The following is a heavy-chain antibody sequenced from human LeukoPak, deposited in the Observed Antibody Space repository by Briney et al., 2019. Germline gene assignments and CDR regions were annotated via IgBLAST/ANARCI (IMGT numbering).Heavy chain of an antibody. CDR3: ARDFDIVVVPAAKH. D-gene: IGHD2-2*01. J-gene: IGHJ4*02. CDR1: GFTFSSYS. Sequence: GGSLRLSCAASGFTFSSYSMNWVRQAPGKGLECVSSISSSSSYIYYADSVKGRFTISRDNAKNSLYLQMNSLRAEDTAVYYCARDFDIVVVPAAKHWGQGTLVTVSS. CDR2: ISSSSSYI. V-gene: IGHV3-21*01.